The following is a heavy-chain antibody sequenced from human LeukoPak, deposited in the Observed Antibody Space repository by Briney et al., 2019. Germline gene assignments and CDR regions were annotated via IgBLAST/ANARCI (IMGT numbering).Heavy chain of an antibody. CDR2: ISYEGSNK. V-gene: IGHV3-30*03. D-gene: IGHD6-13*01. J-gene: IGHJ4*02. Sequence: GGSRRLSWAASGFTFSSYGMHWFRQAPGKGLEWVAVISYEGSNKYYADSVKGRFTISRDHSNNTLYLQLTRLRAEDTAVYYSATHSSSGGFDYWGQGTLVTVSS. CDR3: ATHSSSGGFDY. CDR1: GFTFSSYG.